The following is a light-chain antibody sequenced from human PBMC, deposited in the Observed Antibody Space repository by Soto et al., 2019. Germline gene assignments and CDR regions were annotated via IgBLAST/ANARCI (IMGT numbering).Light chain of an antibody. CDR3: QQYCSSGT. Sequence: EIELTQSPGPLSLSPGERPTLSCRASQSVSNNYLAWYQQKPGEAPRLLIYVASNMATGIPDRFSGSECGTDFTLTISRLERGDFAVYYCQQYCSSGTFGQGTKVDIK. CDR1: QSVSNNY. J-gene: IGKJ1*01. CDR2: VAS. V-gene: IGKV3-20*01.